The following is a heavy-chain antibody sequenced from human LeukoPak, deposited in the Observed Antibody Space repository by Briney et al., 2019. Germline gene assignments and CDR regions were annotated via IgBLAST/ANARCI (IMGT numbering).Heavy chain of an antibody. Sequence: SQTLSLTCTVSGGSISSSSYYCGCIRQPPGKGLEWIGSIYYSGSTYYNPSLKSRVTISVDTSKNQFSLKLSAVTAADTAVYYCAGDLTGRNWFDPWGQGTLVTVSS. V-gene: IGHV4-39*07. CDR3: AGDLTGRNWFDP. CDR1: GGSISSSSYY. CDR2: IYYSGST. D-gene: IGHD1-20*01. J-gene: IGHJ5*02.